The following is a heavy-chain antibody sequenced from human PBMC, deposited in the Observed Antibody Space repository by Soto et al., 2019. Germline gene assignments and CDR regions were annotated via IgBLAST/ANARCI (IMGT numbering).Heavy chain of an antibody. D-gene: IGHD6-25*01. J-gene: IGHJ6*03. CDR3: ASKIAATAYYYYYMDV. Sequence: PGGSLRLSCAASGFTFSSYSMNWVRQAPGKGLEWVSYISSSRSTIDYADSVKGRFTISRDNAKNSLYLQMNSLRAEGTAVYYCASKIAATAYYYYYMDVWGKGTTVSVSS. V-gene: IGHV3-48*01. CDR1: GFTFSSYS. CDR2: ISSSRSTI.